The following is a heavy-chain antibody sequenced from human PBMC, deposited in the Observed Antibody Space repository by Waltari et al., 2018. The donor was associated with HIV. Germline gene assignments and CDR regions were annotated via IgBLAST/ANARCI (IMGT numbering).Heavy chain of an antibody. CDR2: IKGDGSEK. J-gene: IGHJ5*01. CDR3: ARALGWGRFDS. CDR1: GFTFNNYW. Sequence: EVQVVESGGGLAQPGGSLRLTCAASGFTFNNYWMTWVRQAPGKGLEWVASIKGDGSEKKYVDSVKGRFTISRDSAKSSLYLQMNSLRVEDTAVYYCARALGWGRFDSWGQGTLVTVSP. V-gene: IGHV3-7*01. D-gene: IGHD3-16*01.